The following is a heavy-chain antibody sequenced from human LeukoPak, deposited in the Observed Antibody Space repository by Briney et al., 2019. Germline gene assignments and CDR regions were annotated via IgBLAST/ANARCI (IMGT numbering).Heavy chain of an antibody. CDR1: GFTFSRHP. J-gene: IGHJ5*02. V-gene: IGHV3-30-3*01. Sequence: GRSLRLSCAASGFTFSRHPMHWVRQAPGKGLAWVAFISYDGSIKYYADSVKGRFTISRDNSKNTLYLQMSSLRTEDTAVYYCARYSSPVGNCFDPWGQGTLVTVSS. CDR3: ARYSSPVGNCFDP. D-gene: IGHD4-11*01. CDR2: ISYDGSIK.